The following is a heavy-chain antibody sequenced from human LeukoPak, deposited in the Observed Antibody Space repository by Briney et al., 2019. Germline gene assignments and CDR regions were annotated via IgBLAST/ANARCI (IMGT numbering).Heavy chain of an antibody. CDR1: GFIFNSYG. V-gene: IGHV3-48*01. J-gene: IGHJ4*02. Sequence: GGSLRLSCSGSGFIFNSYGINWVRQAPGKGLEWVAYISSSTSNIFYADSVKGRFTISRDHAKDSVLLQMNSLRVEDTALYFCARDGVMAETPFYFDSWGQGALVTVSS. CDR2: ISSSTSNI. CDR3: ARDGVMAETPFYFDS. D-gene: IGHD2-21*01.